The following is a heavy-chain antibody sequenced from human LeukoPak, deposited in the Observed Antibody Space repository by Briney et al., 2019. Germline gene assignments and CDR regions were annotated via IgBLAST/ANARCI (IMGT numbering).Heavy chain of an antibody. J-gene: IGHJ3*02. D-gene: IGHD3-22*01. V-gene: IGHV4-59*01. CDR3: ARVYSSDRPMIVGHDAFDI. Sequence: KTSETLSLTCTVSGVSISSYYWIWLRQPPGKALEWMGYIYYSRSTNYNPSLKSRVTRSVDTSKNQFSLKLSSVTAADTAIYYCARVYSSDRPMIVGHDAFDIWGQGTMVTVSS. CDR1: GVSISSYY. CDR2: IYYSRST.